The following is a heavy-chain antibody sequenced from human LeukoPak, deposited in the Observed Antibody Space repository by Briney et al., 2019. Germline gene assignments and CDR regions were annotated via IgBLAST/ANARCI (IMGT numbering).Heavy chain of an antibody. D-gene: IGHD5-12*01. CDR2: IYYSGST. CDR3: ARDKSSGYAFDY. CDR1: GGSISSYH. Sequence: SETLSLTCTVSGGSISSYHWNWIRQPPGKGLEWIGYIYYSGSTDYNPSLKSRVTISVDTSKNQFSLKLSSVTAADTAVYYCARDKSSGYAFDYWGQGTLVTVSS. V-gene: IGHV4-59*12. J-gene: IGHJ4*02.